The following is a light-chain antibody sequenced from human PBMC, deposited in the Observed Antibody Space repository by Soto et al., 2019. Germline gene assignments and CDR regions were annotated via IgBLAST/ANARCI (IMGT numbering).Light chain of an antibody. J-gene: IGKJ4*02. CDR2: GAS. CDR1: RSVTSN. V-gene: IGKV3-15*01. Sequence: EIVMTQSPATLSVSPGGRATLSFRASRSVTSNLAWYQHKPGQAPRLLIYGASTRATGIPGRFSGSESGTEFTLTISSLQSEDSAVYYCHQYNNWRPLTFGGGTKVEI. CDR3: HQYNNWRPLT.